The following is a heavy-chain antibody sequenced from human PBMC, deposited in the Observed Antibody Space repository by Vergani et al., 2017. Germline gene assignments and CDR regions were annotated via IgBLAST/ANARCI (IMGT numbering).Heavy chain of an antibody. J-gene: IGHJ3*01. Sequence: QVQLVQSGAEVKKPGSSVKVSCKASGGTFSSYTISWVRQAPGQGLEWMGRIIPILGIANYAQQFQGRVTITADKSTSTAYMELSSLRSEDTAVYYCARAMIVVGGRAFDVWGQGTMVTVSS. CDR2: IIPILGIA. D-gene: IGHD3-22*01. CDR3: ARAMIVVGGRAFDV. V-gene: IGHV1-69*02. CDR1: GGTFSSYT.